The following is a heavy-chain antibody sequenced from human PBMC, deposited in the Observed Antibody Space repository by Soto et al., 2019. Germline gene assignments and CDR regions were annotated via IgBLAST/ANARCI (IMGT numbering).Heavy chain of an antibody. CDR3: ARGLAYDRPITVAEPFDS. Sequence: QVQLQQWGAGLLKASETLSLTCVVSGGSFSGYFWTWLRQSPGRGLEWIGEISHSGSRNYNPAFQSRVIISVDSSTNHVSLKLSSVTAADSATYFCARGLAYDRPITVAEPFDSWGQGTLVTVSS. V-gene: IGHV4-34*02. CDR1: GGSFSGYF. J-gene: IGHJ4*02. D-gene: IGHD6-19*01. CDR2: ISHSGSR.